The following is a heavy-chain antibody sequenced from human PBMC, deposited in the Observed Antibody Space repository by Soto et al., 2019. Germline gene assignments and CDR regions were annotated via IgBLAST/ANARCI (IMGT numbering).Heavy chain of an antibody. V-gene: IGHV1-69*13. CDR1: GGTFSSYA. CDR2: IIPIFGTA. CDR3: ARGPRKYYYDSSGYFDY. Sequence: GASVKVSCKASGGTFSSYAISWVRQAPGQGLEWMGGIIPIFGTANYAQKFQGRVTITADESTSTAYMELSSLRSEDTAMYYCARGPRKYYYDSSGYFDYWGQGTLVTVSS. J-gene: IGHJ4*02. D-gene: IGHD3-22*01.